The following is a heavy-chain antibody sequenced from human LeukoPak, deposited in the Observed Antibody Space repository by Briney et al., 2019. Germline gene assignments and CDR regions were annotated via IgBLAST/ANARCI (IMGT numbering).Heavy chain of an antibody. V-gene: IGHV1-69*01. D-gene: IGHD3-9*01. CDR3: ASYDIYPPHRFDP. CDR2: IIPIFGTA. Sequence: GASVKVSCKASGGTFSSYAISWVRQAPGQGLEWMGGIIPIFGTANYAQKFQGRVTITADESTSTAYMELSSLRSEDTAVYYCASYDIYPPHRFDPWGQGTLVTVSS. CDR1: GGTFSSYA. J-gene: IGHJ5*02.